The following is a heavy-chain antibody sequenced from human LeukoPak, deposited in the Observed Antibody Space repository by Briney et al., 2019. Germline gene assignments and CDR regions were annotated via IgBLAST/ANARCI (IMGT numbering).Heavy chain of an antibody. J-gene: IGHJ3*02. CDR2: VIPLFGTA. CDR1: GGTFSSYA. Sequence: SVKVSCKTSGGTFSSYAISWVRQAPGQGLEWMGGVIPLFGTANYAQKFQGRVTITADKSTSTAHMELSSLRSEDTAVYYCARQYWNYFIRDAFDIWGHGTIVTVSS. CDR3: ARQYWNYFIRDAFDI. D-gene: IGHD1-7*01. V-gene: IGHV1-69*06.